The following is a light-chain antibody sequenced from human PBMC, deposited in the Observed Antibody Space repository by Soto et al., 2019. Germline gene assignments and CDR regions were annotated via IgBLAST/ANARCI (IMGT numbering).Light chain of an antibody. CDR3: VLFMGSGIWV. Sequence: QAVVTQEPSLTVSPGGTVTLTCGSSTGAVTSGHYPYWFQQKPGQAPRTLIYDTSNKHSWTPARFSGSLLGGKAALTITGAQADDESDYYCVLFMGSGIWVFGGGTKLTVL. CDR2: DTS. CDR1: TGAVTSGHY. V-gene: IGLV7-46*01. J-gene: IGLJ3*02.